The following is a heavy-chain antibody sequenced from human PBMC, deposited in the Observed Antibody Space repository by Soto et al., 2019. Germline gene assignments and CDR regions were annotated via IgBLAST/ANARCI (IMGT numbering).Heavy chain of an antibody. CDR3: ARGVMEGASNGGRRSYYWITDL. J-gene: IGHJ2*01. V-gene: IGHV4-34*01. CDR1: GESVSDSY. D-gene: IGHD1-1*01. Sequence: QAHLQQWGAGLVRPSETLSLTCAVYGESVSDSYWTWIRRSPGRGLEWLGEINPSKGATYNPSLKSRVTISRDTSKCHGTLTLVQATVADTAVYYLARGVMEGASNGGRRSYYWITDLWGRGTLVA. CDR2: INPSKGA.